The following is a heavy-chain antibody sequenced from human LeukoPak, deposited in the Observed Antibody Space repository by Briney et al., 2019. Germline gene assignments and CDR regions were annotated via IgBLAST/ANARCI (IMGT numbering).Heavy chain of an antibody. CDR3: ARSKRQNYYYYYMDV. V-gene: IGHV4-59*11. J-gene: IGHJ6*03. CDR1: GGSISSHY. CDR2: IYYSGST. Sequence: PSETLSLTCTVAGGSISSHYWSWIRQPPGKGLEWIGYIYYSGSTNYNPSLKSRVTISVDTSKNQYPLKLSSVTAADTAVYYCARSKRQNYYYYYMDVWGKGTTVTVSS.